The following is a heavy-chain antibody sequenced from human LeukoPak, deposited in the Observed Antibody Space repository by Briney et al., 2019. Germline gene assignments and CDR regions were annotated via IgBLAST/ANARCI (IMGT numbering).Heavy chain of an antibody. D-gene: IGHD4-17*01. Sequence: PGGSLRLSCAASGFTFSSYAMGWVRQAPGKGLEWVSAISGSGGSTYYADSVKGRFTISRDNSKNTLYLQMNSLRAEDRAVYYCAKDRAPNDYGDLSNWGEGTLVTVSS. V-gene: IGHV3-23*01. CDR3: AKDRAPNDYGDLSN. CDR1: GFTFSSYA. CDR2: ISGSGGST. J-gene: IGHJ4*02.